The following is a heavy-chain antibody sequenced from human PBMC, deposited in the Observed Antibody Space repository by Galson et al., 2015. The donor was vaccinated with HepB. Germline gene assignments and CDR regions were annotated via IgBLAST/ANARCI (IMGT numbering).Heavy chain of an antibody. CDR1: GFSFSDYE. V-gene: IGHV3-48*03. Sequence: SLRLSCAASGFSFSDYEMDWVRQAPGKGLEWVSYISSSVSTMYYADSVRGRFTISRDNAQNSLFLQMNSLRAEDTAIYYCVRGGYCTGGTCFRYNAFDIWGQGTMVTVSS. CDR2: ISSSVSTM. CDR3: VRGGYCTGGTCFRYNAFDI. J-gene: IGHJ3*02. D-gene: IGHD2-15*01.